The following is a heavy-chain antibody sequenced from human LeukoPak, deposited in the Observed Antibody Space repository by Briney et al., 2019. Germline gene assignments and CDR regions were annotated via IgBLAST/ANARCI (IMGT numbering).Heavy chain of an antibody. CDR2: IYYSGST. CDR1: GGSISSGDYY. CDR3: ARDRVYDFWSGYPNWFDP. D-gene: IGHD3-3*01. V-gene: IGHV4-61*08. Sequence: PSETLSLTCTVSGGSISSGDYYWSWIRQPPGKGLEWIGYIYYSGSTNYNPSLKSRVTISVDTSKNQFSLKLSSVTAADTAVYYCARDRVYDFWSGYPNWFDPWGQGTLVTVSS. J-gene: IGHJ5*02.